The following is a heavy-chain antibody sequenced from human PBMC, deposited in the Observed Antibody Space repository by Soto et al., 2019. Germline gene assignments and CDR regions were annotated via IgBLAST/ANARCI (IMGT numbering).Heavy chain of an antibody. V-gene: IGHV3-21*01. Sequence: PGGSLRLCFAASGFTFSSYSMTWVRQATGRGLEWVSSISGSSTYIYYAYSLKGLFTISRDNAKNSLYLQMNSLTAEDTAVYYCARDRVEWEAAKGTGFDPWGQGTLVTVSS. CDR3: ARDRVEWEAAKGTGFDP. D-gene: IGHD1-26*01. CDR1: GFTFSSYS. CDR2: ISGSSTYI. J-gene: IGHJ5*02.